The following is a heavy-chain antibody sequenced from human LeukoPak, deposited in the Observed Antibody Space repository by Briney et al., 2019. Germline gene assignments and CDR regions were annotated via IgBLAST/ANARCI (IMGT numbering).Heavy chain of an antibody. V-gene: IGHV1-3*03. CDR3: ARDYRMITFGGVIAQDRDAFDI. CDR1: GYTFTSYA. J-gene: IGHJ3*02. Sequence: ASVTVSCKASGYTFTSYAMHWVRQAPGQRLEWMGWINAGNGNTKYSQEFQGRVTITRDTSASTAYMELSSLRSEDTAVYYCARDYRMITFGGVIAQDRDAFDIWGQGTMVTVSS. D-gene: IGHD3-16*02. CDR2: INAGNGNT.